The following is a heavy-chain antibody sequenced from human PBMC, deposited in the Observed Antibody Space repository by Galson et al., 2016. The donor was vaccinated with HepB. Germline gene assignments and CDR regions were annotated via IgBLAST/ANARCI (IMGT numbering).Heavy chain of an antibody. V-gene: IGHV5-51*01. CDR2: MYPADSDI. D-gene: IGHD3-22*01. Sequence: QSGAEVKKPGESLKISCKVSGYSFISSWLGWVRQLPGRDLEWVAMMYPADSDIRYSSSFQGQVTMSADTSISTAYLHWSSLKTSDSAMYYCARMVRRGYQGSGGYYFDSWGQGTLVTVPS. CDR3: ARMVRRGYQGSGGYYFDS. J-gene: IGHJ4*02. CDR1: GYSFISSW.